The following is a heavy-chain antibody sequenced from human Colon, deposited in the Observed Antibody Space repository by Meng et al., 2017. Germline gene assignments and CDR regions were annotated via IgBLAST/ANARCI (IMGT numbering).Heavy chain of an antibody. CDR2: IDNFGIS. CDR3: ATGLRHGDWFDH. J-gene: IGHJ5*02. D-gene: IGHD4-17*01. CDR1: GGYCSGFY. Sequence: QVQFHQGGAALLKPSETMSHPCAVSGGYCSGFYWSWIRQRPGKGMEWIGEIDNFGISNYNSSLKGCLTMSVDTSKKQISLTLTSVTAADTAVYYCATGLRHGDWFDHWGQGTLVTVSS. V-gene: IGHV4-34*01.